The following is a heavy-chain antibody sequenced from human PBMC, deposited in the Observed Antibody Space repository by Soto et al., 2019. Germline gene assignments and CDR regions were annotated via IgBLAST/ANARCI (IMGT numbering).Heavy chain of an antibody. Sequence: ETLSLTCTVSVGSISSYYWSWIRQPPGKGLEWIGYIYYIGSTNYNPSLKSRVTISVDTSKNQFSLKLSSVTAADTGVYYCARGSYYYDSSGLGFDPWGQGTLVTVSS. CDR3: ARGSYYYDSSGLGFDP. D-gene: IGHD3-22*01. V-gene: IGHV4-59*01. CDR2: IYYIGST. J-gene: IGHJ5*02. CDR1: VGSISSYY.